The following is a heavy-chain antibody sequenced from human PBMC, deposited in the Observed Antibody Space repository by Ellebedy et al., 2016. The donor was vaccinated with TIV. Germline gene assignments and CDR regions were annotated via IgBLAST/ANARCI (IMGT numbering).Heavy chain of an antibody. CDR2: INSDGSST. V-gene: IGHV3-74*01. CDR1: GFTFSSYW. J-gene: IGHJ6*02. Sequence: GGSLRLSCTASGFTFSSYWMHWVRQVPGKGLVWVSRINSDGSSTNYADSVKGRFTISRDNAKNTLFLQMNSLRAEDTAVYYCAKDVGPSGYWSDPYYYAMDVWGQGTTVTVSS. D-gene: IGHD3-3*01. CDR3: AKDVGPSGYWSDPYYYAMDV.